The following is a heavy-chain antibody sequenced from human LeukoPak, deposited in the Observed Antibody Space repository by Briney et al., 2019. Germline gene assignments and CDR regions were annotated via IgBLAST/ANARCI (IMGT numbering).Heavy chain of an antibody. V-gene: IGHV1-18*01. CDR2: ISAYNGNT. D-gene: IGHD6-13*01. Sequence: GASVKVSCKASGYTFTSYGISWVRQAPGQGLEWMGWISAYNGNTNYAQKFQGRVTMTRDTSTSTVYMELSRLRSEDTAVYYCARKGYSSSWSGDHWGQGTLVTVSS. CDR3: ARKGYSSSWSGDH. J-gene: IGHJ4*02. CDR1: GYTFTSYG.